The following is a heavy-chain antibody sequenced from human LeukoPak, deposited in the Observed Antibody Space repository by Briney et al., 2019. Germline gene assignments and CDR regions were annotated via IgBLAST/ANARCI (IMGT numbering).Heavy chain of an antibody. D-gene: IGHD6-13*01. CDR1: GGSISSSSYY. CDR3: ARLTYSSRRRHFDY. CDR2: IYYSGST. J-gene: IGHJ4*02. V-gene: IGHV4-39*01. Sequence: PSETLSLTCTVSGGSISSSSYYWGWIRQPPGKGLEWIGSIYYSGSTYYNPSLKSRVTTSVDTSKNQFSLKLSSVTAADTAVYYCARLTYSSRRRHFDYWGQGTLVTVSS.